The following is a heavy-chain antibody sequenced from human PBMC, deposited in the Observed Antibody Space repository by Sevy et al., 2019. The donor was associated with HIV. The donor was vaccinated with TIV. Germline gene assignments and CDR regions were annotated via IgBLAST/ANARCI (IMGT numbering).Heavy chain of an antibody. V-gene: IGHV3-7*03. CDR1: GFTFNNYW. CDR3: ARSWDYWGQMGY. J-gene: IGHJ4*02. CDR2: IKQDGSDK. D-gene: IGHD7-27*01. Sequence: GGSLRLSCAASGFTFNNYWMTWVRQAPGKGLEWVANIKQDGSDKYYMESVKGRFNISRDNTKNSLYLQRNSLRAEETAVYYWARSWDYWGQMGYWGQGTLVTVSS.